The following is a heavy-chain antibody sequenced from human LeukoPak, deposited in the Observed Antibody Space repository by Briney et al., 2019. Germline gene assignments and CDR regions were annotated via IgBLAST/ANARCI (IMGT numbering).Heavy chain of an antibody. J-gene: IGHJ5*02. CDR2: IKSDGSST. V-gene: IGHV3-74*01. CDR3: ARRKAVGGFDP. CDR1: GFRFEDYA. D-gene: IGHD1-26*01. Sequence: GRSLRLSCVASGFRFEDYAMHWVRQVPGKGLEWVSRIKSDGSSTSYADSVKGRFTISRDNAKNTLYLQMNSLRAEDTAVYYCARRKAVGGFDPWGQGTLVTVSS.